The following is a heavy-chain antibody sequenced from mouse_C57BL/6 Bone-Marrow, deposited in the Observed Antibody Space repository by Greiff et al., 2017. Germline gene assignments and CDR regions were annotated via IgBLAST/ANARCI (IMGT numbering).Heavy chain of an antibody. V-gene: IGHV1-42*01. Sequence: EVQLQQSGPELVKPGASVKISCKASGYSFTGYYMNWVKQSPEKSLEWIGEINPSTGGTTYNQKFKAKATLTVDKSSSTAYMQLKSLTSEDSAVYYCANLDYWGQGSTLTDCS. CDR2: INPSTGGT. CDR3: ANLDY. CDR1: GYSFTGYY. J-gene: IGHJ2*01.